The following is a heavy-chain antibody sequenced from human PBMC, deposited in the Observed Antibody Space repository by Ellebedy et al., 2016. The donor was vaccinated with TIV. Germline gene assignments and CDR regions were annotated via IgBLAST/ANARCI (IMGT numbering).Heavy chain of an antibody. J-gene: IGHJ4*02. Sequence: MPSETLSLTCTVSGGSISNSDYYWNWIRQPPGKGLEWIGSIYYSGSAYYNPSLKSRVTVSVDPSKNQFSLKLSSVTAADTALYFCARDGSHSGGWYCDYWGQGTQVTVSS. CDR1: GGSISNSDYY. CDR3: ARDGSHSGGWYCDY. V-gene: IGHV4-39*07. CDR2: IYYSGSA. D-gene: IGHD6-19*01.